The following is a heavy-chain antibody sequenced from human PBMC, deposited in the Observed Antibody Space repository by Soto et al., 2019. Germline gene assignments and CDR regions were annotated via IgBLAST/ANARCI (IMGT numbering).Heavy chain of an antibody. CDR3: ASHPGYSSGWYWFDP. V-gene: IGHV3-48*03. CDR2: ISSSGSTI. CDR1: EGNFSSYE. J-gene: IGHJ5*02. D-gene: IGHD6-19*01. Sequence: GGSQRHSYTASEGNFSSYEVNWIRQAPGKGLEWVSYISSSGSTIYYADSVKGRFTISRDNAKNSLYLQMNSLRAEDTAVYYCASHPGYSSGWYWFDPWGQGTLVTGFS.